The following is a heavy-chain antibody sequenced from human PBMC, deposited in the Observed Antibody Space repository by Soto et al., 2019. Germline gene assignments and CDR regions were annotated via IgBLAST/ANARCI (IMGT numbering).Heavy chain of an antibody. CDR2: IYHTGST. CDR3: ARYPSRGLPDD. CDR1: GGSIDSSNW. J-gene: IGHJ4*02. V-gene: IGHV4-4*01. D-gene: IGHD3-10*01. Sequence: QVQLQESGPGLVKPSGTLSLTCAVSGGSIDSSNWWSWVRQPPGKGLEWIGEIYHTGSTNYKPSLKRRVSTAVDKAKNQFSLKLSSVAAADTAVQCVARYPSRGLPDDWGQGTLVTVSS.